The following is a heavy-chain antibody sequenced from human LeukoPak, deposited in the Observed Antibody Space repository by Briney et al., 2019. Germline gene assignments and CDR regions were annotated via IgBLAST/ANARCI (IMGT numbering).Heavy chain of an antibody. V-gene: IGHV3-23*01. D-gene: IGHD6-13*01. CDR3: AKKTPGTYPFDY. CDR2: SGTAGDT. CDR1: GFTFSSSA. J-gene: IGHJ4*02. Sequence: PGGSLRLSCAASGFTFSSSAMNWVRQVPRKGLEWVSASGTAGDTYYADSVKGRFTISRDDSKNTLYLQMTSLRAEDTAVYYCAKKTPGTYPFDYWGQGTLVTVSP.